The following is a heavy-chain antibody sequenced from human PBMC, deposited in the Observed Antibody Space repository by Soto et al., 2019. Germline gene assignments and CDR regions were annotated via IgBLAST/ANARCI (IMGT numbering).Heavy chain of an antibody. CDR1: GFTFSSYS. CDR3: ARDIRVAMDV. V-gene: IGHV3-21*01. J-gene: IGHJ6*02. D-gene: IGHD3-3*01. Sequence: GGSLRLSCAASGFTFSSYSMNWVRQAPGKGLEWVSSISSSSSYIYYADSVKGRFTIPRDNAKNSLYLQMNSLRAEDTAVYYCARDIRVAMDVWGQGTTVTVSS. CDR2: ISSSSSYI.